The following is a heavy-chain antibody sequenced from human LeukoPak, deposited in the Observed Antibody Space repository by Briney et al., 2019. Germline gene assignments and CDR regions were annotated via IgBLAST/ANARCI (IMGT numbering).Heavy chain of an antibody. J-gene: IGHJ4*02. CDR3: ARAGFTFSDYFGSFFDY. CDR1: GFTFSSYS. D-gene: IGHD3-10*01. V-gene: IGHV3-48*01. Sequence: PGGSLRLSCEASGFTFSSYSMNWVRQAQGKGLGWVSYISSSSTIYYADSVKGRFTISRDNAKNSLYLQMNSLRAEDTAVYYCARAGFTFSDYFGSFFDYWGQGTLVTVSS. CDR2: ISSSSTI.